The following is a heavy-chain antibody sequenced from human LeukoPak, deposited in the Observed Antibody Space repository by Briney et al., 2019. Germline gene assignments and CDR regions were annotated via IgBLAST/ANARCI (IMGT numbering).Heavy chain of an antibody. D-gene: IGHD3-10*01. CDR2: ISSSSSYI. CDR3: AKPWAGTVVRGAPGY. V-gene: IGHV3-21*04. J-gene: IGHJ4*02. Sequence: GGALRLSCAASGFTFRSHSMNWVRQAAGKGLEGVASISSSSSYIYYADSVKGRFTISRDNAKNSLYLQMNSLRAEETAVYYCAKPWAGTVVRGAPGYWGQGTLVTVSS. CDR1: GFTFRSHS.